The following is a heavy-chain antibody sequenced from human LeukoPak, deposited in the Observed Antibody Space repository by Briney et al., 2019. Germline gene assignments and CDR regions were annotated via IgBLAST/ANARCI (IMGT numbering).Heavy chain of an antibody. Sequence: PGGSLRLSCAASEFAVSRNYMTWVRQAPGNGLEWVSVIYSGGKTYYADSVEGRFTISRDNSKNAVYLQMNSLRAEDTAVYYCARYRMDAGSYTSGWFDPWGQGTLVTVSS. V-gene: IGHV3-53*01. CDR1: EFAVSRNY. D-gene: IGHD3-10*01. J-gene: IGHJ5*02. CDR2: IYSGGKT. CDR3: ARYRMDAGSYTSGWFDP.